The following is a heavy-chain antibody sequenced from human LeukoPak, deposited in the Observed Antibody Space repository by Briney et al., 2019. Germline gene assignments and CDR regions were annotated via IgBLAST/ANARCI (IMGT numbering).Heavy chain of an antibody. CDR1: GFTFSHYW. V-gene: IGHV3-7*01. CDR3: ARDLVVRGLNWFDP. Sequence: GGSLRLSCAASGFTFSHYWMSWVRQAPGKGLEWVANIKQDGSDKYYVDSVKGRFTISRDIAKNSPYLQMNSLTADDTAVYYCARDLVVRGLNWFDPWGQGTVVTVS. J-gene: IGHJ5*02. D-gene: IGHD3-10*01. CDR2: IKQDGSDK.